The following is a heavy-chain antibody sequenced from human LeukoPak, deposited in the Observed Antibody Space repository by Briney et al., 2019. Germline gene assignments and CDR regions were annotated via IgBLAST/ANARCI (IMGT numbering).Heavy chain of an antibody. CDR3: AREESSSGWYGAFDY. D-gene: IGHD6-19*01. J-gene: IGHJ4*02. V-gene: IGHV3-74*01. CDR1: GFTFSNYW. CDR2: INNDGSST. Sequence: GGSLRLSCAASGFTFSNYWMHWVRPGPGKGLVWVSRINNDGSSTSYADSVKGRFTTSRDNAKNTLYLKMNSLRAEDTAVYYCAREESSSGWYGAFDYWGQGTLVTVSS.